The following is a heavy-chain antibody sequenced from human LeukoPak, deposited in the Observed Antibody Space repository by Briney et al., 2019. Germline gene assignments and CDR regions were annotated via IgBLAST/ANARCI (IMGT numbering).Heavy chain of an antibody. CDR1: GYSFTSYW. D-gene: IGHD6-13*01. V-gene: IGHV5-51*01. CDR3: ASHRGSSRYYFDY. CDR2: IYPGDSDT. J-gene: IGHJ4*02. Sequence: GESLKISCKGSGYSFTSYWIGWVRQMPGKGLEWMGIIYPGDSDTRYSPSFQGRVTISADKSISTAYLQWSSLKASDTAMYYCASHRGSSRYYFDYWGQGTLVTVSS.